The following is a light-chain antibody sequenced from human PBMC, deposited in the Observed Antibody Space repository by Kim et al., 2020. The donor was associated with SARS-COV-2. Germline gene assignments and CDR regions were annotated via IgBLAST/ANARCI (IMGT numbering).Light chain of an antibody. V-gene: IGLV3-19*01. CDR3: NSRDSSGNHVV. Sequence: ALGQTVRITCQGDSRRSYYASWYKQKPGQAPVLVIYGKNNRPSGIPDRFSGSSSGNTASLTITGAQAEDEADYYCNSRDSSGNHVVFGGGTQLTVL. J-gene: IGLJ2*01. CDR2: GKN. CDR1: SRRSYY.